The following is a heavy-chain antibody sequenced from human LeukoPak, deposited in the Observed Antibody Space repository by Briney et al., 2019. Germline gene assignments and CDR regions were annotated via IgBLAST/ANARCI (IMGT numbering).Heavy chain of an antibody. J-gene: IGHJ4*01. D-gene: IGHD3-10*01. Sequence: NPSETLTLTCTVSGGSFRSDTYYWAWIRQPPGRGLEWIGTIYYSGTTYYSPALESRVTLSLDTSKKHFSLRLRSVTAADTAVYYCARTYFYGLGSFSLYFGLWGHGSLVTVSS. CDR1: GGSFRSDTYY. CDR2: IYYSGTT. CDR3: ARTYFYGLGSFSLYFGL. V-gene: IGHV4-39*02.